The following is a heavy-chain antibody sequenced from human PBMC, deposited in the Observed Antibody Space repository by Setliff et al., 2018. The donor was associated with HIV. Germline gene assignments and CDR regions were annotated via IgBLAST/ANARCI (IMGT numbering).Heavy chain of an antibody. CDR2: IYPGDSDI. V-gene: IGHV5-51*01. CDR1: GYIFTSYW. D-gene: IGHD6-19*01. J-gene: IGHJ6*03. CDR3: VRHRSAVAGTRIGYCYYMDV. Sequence: GESLKISCKDSGYIFTSYWIGWVRQMPGKGLEWMGIIYPGDSDIIYSPSFQGQVTISADKSITTAYLQWSSLKASDTAIYYCVRHRSAVAGTRIGYCYYMDVWGKGTTVTVS.